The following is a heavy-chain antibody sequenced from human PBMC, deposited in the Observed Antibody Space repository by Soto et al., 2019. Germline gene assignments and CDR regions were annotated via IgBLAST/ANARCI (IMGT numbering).Heavy chain of an antibody. D-gene: IGHD4-4*01. CDR3: ARREGDYSLGWFDP. CDR1: GGSISSYY. V-gene: IGHV4-30-4*08. Sequence: SETLSLTCTVSGGSISSYYWSWIRQPPGKGLEWIGYIYYSGSTYYNPSLKSRVTISVDTSKNQFSLKLSSVTAADTAVYYCARREGDYSLGWFDPWGQGTLVTVSS. CDR2: IYYSGST. J-gene: IGHJ5*02.